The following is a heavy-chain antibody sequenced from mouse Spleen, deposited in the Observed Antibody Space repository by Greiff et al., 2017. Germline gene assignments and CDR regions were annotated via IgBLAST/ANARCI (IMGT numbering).Heavy chain of an antibody. CDR1: GFTFSDYY. V-gene: IGHV5-16*01. J-gene: IGHJ4*01. CDR3: ARAYGDPYYYAMDY. Sequence: VQLKESEGGLVQPGSSMKLSCTASGFTFSDYYMAWVRQVPEKGLEWVANINYDGSSTYYLDSLKSRFIISRDNAKNILYLQMSSLKSEDTATYYCARAYGDPYYYAMDYWGQGTSVTVSS. CDR2: INYDGSST. D-gene: IGHD2-13*01.